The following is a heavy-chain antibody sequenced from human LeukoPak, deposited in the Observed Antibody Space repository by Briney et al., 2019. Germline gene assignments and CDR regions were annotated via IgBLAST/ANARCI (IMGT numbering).Heavy chain of an antibody. Sequence: PSETLSLTCIVSGGSISSYYWSWIRQPPGKGLEWIGYIYYSGSTNYNPSLKSRVTISLDTSKNQFSLKLSSVTAADTAVYYCARAMGYGDYGYYYYGMDVWGQGTTVTVSS. J-gene: IGHJ6*02. D-gene: IGHD4-17*01. CDR1: GGSISSYY. CDR3: ARAMGYGDYGYYYYGMDV. V-gene: IGHV4-59*01. CDR2: IYYSGST.